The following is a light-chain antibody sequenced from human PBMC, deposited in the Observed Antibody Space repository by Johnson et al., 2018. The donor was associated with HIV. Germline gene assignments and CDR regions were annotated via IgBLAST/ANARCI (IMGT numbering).Light chain of an antibody. Sequence: QSVLTQPPSVSAAPGQKVTISCSGSSSNIGNNYVSWYQQLPGTAPKLLIYDNNRRPSGTPDRFSCSKSGTSATLAITGLQTGDEADYYCGTWDSSLSAGGVFGTGTKVTVL. CDR1: SSNIGNNY. J-gene: IGLJ1*01. CDR2: DNN. CDR3: GTWDSSLSAGGV. V-gene: IGLV1-51*01.